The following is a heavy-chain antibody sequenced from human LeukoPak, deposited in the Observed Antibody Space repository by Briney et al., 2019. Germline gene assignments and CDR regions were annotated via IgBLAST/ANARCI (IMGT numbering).Heavy chain of an antibody. CDR1: GGSLSGYY. V-gene: IGHV4-34*01. Sequence: SETLSLTCAVYGGSLSGYYWSWIRQPPGKGLEWIGEINHSGSTNYNPSLKSRVTISVDTSKNQFSLKLSSVTAADTAVYYCASSRGGYYTWGQGTLVTVSS. J-gene: IGHJ5*02. CDR2: INHSGST. D-gene: IGHD3-3*01. CDR3: ASSRGGYYT.